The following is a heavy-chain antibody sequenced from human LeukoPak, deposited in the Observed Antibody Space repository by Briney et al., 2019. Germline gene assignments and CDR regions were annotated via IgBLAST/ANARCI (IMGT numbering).Heavy chain of an antibody. CDR3: ARDGSARYYFDY. CDR2: IYYSGST. J-gene: IGHJ4*02. CDR1: GGSISCYY. V-gene: IGHV4-59*01. Sequence: TSETLSLTCTVSGGSISCYYWSRIRQPPGKGLEWIGYIYYSGSTNYNPSLKSRVTISVDTSKNQFSLKLSSVTAADTAMYYCARDGSARYYFDYWGQGTLVTVSS.